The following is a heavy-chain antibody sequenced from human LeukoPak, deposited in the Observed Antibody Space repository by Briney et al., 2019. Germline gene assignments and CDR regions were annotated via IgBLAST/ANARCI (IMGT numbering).Heavy chain of an antibody. D-gene: IGHD4-17*01. CDR1: GGSISSSSYY. V-gene: IGHV4-39*07. J-gene: IGHJ6*03. CDR2: IYYSGST. CDR3: ARGAHGDTYYYYMDV. Sequence: PSETLSLTCTVAGGSISSSSYYWGWIRQPPGKGLEWIGSIYYSGSTYYNPSLKSRVTISVDTSKNQFSLKLSSVTAADTAVYYCARGAHGDTYYYYMDVWGKGTTVTVSS.